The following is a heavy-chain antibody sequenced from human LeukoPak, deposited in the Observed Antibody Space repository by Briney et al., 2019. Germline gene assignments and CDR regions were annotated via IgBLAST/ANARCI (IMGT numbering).Heavy chain of an antibody. Sequence: SETLSLTCTVSGGSISSYYWSWIRQPPGKGLEWIGYIYYSGSTNYNPSLKSRVTISLDTSRNQFSLRMSSVTAADTAMYYCAREVGAVPYNWFDPWGQGTLVTVSS. V-gene: IGHV4-59*12. D-gene: IGHD6-19*01. CDR3: AREVGAVPYNWFDP. CDR1: GGSISSYY. J-gene: IGHJ5*02. CDR2: IYYSGST.